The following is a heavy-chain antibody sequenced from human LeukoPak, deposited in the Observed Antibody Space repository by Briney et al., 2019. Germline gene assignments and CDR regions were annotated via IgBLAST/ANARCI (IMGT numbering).Heavy chain of an antibody. Sequence: GGSLRLSCAASGFTFSDYYMSWIRQAPGKGLEWVSYISSSGSTIYYADSVKGRFTISRDNAKNSLYLQMNSLRAEDTAVYYCARVLPWSHDAFDIWGQGTMVTVSS. CDR1: GFTFSDYY. V-gene: IGHV3-11*04. CDR3: ARVLPWSHDAFDI. J-gene: IGHJ3*02. D-gene: IGHD3-3*01. CDR2: ISSSGSTI.